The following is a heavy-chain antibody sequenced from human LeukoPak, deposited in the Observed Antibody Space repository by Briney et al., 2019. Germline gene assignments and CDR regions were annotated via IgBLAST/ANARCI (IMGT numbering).Heavy chain of an antibody. CDR1: GFTFSSYA. V-gene: IGHV3-30*04. CDR2: ISYDGRNK. D-gene: IGHD6-6*01. Sequence: PGGSLRLSCAASGFTFSSYAVHWVRQAPGKGLEWVAIISYDGRNKYYADSVKGRFTISRDNSKNTLYLQMSSLRAEDTAVYYCGRVGGRSKAAKGDAFDIWGQGTMVVVSS. J-gene: IGHJ3*02. CDR3: GRVGGRSKAAKGDAFDI.